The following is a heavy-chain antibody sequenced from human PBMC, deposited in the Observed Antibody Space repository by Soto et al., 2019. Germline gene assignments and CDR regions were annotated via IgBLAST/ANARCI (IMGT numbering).Heavy chain of an antibody. D-gene: IGHD4-17*01. CDR1: GFTFSSYA. CDR2: ISYDGSNK. J-gene: IGHJ6*02. CDR3: ARDRGDYGGRYYYYGMDV. V-gene: IGHV3-30-3*01. Sequence: QVQLVESGGGVVQPGRSLRLSCAASGFTFSSYAMHWVRQAPGKGLEWVAVISYDGSNKYYADSVKGRFTISRDNSKNTXXLQMTSMRAEDTAVYYCARDRGDYGGRYYYYGMDVWGQGTTVTVSS.